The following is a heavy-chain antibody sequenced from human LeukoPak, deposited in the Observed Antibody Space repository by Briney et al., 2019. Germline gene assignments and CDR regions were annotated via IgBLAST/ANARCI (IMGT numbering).Heavy chain of an antibody. Sequence: SETLSLTCAVSGGSLSSGGSSWSWIRQPPGKGLEWVGYISHSGSTYHKPSLKSRVTISVDRSKNQFSLELTSVTAADTAVYYCARYSSTWPYWYFDLWGRGTLVTVSS. V-gene: IGHV4-30-2*01. J-gene: IGHJ2*01. CDR2: ISHSGST. CDR1: GGSLSSGGSS. D-gene: IGHD6-13*01. CDR3: ARYSSTWPYWYFDL.